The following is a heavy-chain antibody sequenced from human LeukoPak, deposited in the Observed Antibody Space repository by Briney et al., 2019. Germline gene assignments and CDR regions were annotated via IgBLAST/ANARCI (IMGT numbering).Heavy chain of an antibody. D-gene: IGHD2-2*02. J-gene: IGHJ1*01. CDR2: INPNSGGT. CDR3: ALVVVPAAIREYFQH. CDR1: GYTFTSYG. V-gene: IGHV1-2*02. Sequence: EASVKVSCKASGYTFTSYGISWVRQAPGQGLEWMGWINPNSGGTNYAQKFQGRVTMTRDTSISTAYMELSRLRSDDTAVYYCALVVVPAAIREYFQHWGQGTLVTVSS.